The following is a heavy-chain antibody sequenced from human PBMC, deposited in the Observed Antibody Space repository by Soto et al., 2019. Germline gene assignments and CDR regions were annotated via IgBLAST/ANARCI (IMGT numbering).Heavy chain of an antibody. V-gene: IGHV4-31*03. J-gene: IGHJ4*02. CDR2: IYYSGST. CDR3: ARSRGLEGHYFNY. D-gene: IGHD3-10*01. Sequence: QVQLQESGPGLVKPSQTLSLTCTVSGGSISSGGYYWSWIGQHPGKGLEWIGYIYYSGSTYYNPSLKSRVTISLDTSNNQFSLRLSSVTAADTAVYYCARSRGLEGHYFNYWGQGTLVAVSS. CDR1: GGSISSGGYY.